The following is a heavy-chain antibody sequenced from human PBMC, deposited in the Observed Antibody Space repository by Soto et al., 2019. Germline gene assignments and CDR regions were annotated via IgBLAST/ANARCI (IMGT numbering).Heavy chain of an antibody. CDR1: GGTFSSYA. CDR2: IIPVFGTA. J-gene: IGHJ5*02. V-gene: IGHV1-69*13. D-gene: IGHD6-19*01. CDR3: ARGLNIAVATLSWFDP. Sequence: SVKVSCKASGGTFSSYAISWVRQAPGQGLEWMGGIIPVFGTANYAQKFQGRVTITADESTSTAYMELSSLRSEDTAVYYCARGLNIAVATLSWFDPWGQGTLVTVSS.